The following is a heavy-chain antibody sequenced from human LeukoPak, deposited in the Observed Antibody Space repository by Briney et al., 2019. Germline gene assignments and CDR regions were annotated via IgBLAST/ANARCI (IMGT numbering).Heavy chain of an antibody. V-gene: IGHV4-61*01. Sequence: SETLSLTCDVSGVSINTCCYYWTWIRQPPGKGLEWIGYKYYSGSTRYNSSLRSRLPISLGSSKNQFSLRLTSVTAADTAVYYCARGRSYGFDFDSWGPGTLVIVSS. D-gene: IGHD5-18*01. CDR3: ARGRSYGFDFDS. J-gene: IGHJ4*02. CDR2: KYYSGST. CDR1: GVSINTCCYY.